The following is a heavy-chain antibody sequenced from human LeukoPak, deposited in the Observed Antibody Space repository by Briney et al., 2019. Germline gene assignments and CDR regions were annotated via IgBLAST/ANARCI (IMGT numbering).Heavy chain of an antibody. CDR2: ISYSGST. Sequence: SETLSLTCTVSGGSISSSSYYWGWIRQPPGKGLEWIGSISYSGSTYYNPSLKSRVTISVDTPKNQFSLKLSSVTAADTAVFYCARHSGADNWVDFWGQGTMVTVSS. V-gene: IGHV4-39*01. CDR3: ARHSGADNWVDF. CDR1: GGSISSSSYY. J-gene: IGHJ3*01. D-gene: IGHD2-15*01.